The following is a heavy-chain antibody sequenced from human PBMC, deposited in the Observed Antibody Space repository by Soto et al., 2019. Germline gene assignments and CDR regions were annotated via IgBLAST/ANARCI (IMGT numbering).Heavy chain of an antibody. Sequence: GGSLRLSCAASGFTFSDYYMSWIRQAPGKGLEWVSYISSSGSTIYYADSVKGRFTISRDKAKNSLYLQMNSLRAEDTAVYYCARDLKEDYDFWSGYQPYYMDVWGKGTTVTVSS. CDR1: GFTFSDYY. V-gene: IGHV3-11*01. J-gene: IGHJ6*03. CDR3: ARDLKEDYDFWSGYQPYYMDV. D-gene: IGHD3-3*01. CDR2: ISSSGSTI.